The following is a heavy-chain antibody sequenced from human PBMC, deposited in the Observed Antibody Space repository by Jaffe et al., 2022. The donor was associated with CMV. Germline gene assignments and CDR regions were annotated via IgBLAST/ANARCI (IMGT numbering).Heavy chain of an antibody. D-gene: IGHD2-2*01. CDR3: ARGTRVVPARGWFDP. J-gene: IGHJ5*02. CDR2: ISSSSSYI. V-gene: IGHV3-21*01. CDR1: GFTFSTYS. Sequence: EVQLVESGGGLVKPGGSLRLSCAASGFTFSTYSMNWVRQAPGKGLEWVSSISSSSSYIYYADSVKGRFTISRDNAKNSLYLQMNSLRAEDTAVYYCARGTRVVPARGWFDPWGQGTLVTVSS.